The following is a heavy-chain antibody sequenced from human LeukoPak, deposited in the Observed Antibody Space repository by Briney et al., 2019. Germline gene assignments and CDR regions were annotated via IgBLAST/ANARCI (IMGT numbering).Heavy chain of an antibody. CDR2: IWYDGSNK. CDR1: GFTFSSYG. D-gene: IGHD5-18*01. V-gene: IGHV3-33*01. Sequence: GGSLRLSCAASGFTFSSYGMHWVRQAPGKGLEWVAVIWYDGSNKYYADSVKGRFTISRDNSKNTLYLQMNSLRAEDTAVYYCASRGYTYGYGQDYWGQGTLVTVSS. CDR3: ASRGYTYGYGQDY. J-gene: IGHJ4*02.